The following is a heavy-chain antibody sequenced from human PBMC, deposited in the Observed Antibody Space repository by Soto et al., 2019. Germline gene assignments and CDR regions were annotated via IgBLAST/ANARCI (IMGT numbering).Heavy chain of an antibody. Sequence: GESLKISCKGSGYSFITRWIAWVRQMPGEGLEWMGIINPADSDIRYSPSFQGQVTISVDKSINTAYLQWSSLKASDTATYYCTRPQSSGWYDFWGQGTLVTVSS. D-gene: IGHD3-22*01. V-gene: IGHV5-51*01. CDR2: INPADSDI. J-gene: IGHJ5*01. CDR3: TRPQSSGWYDF. CDR1: GYSFITRW.